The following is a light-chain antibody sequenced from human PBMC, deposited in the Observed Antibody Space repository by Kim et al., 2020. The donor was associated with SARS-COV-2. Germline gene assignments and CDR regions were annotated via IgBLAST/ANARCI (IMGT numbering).Light chain of an antibody. CDR2: EAF. Sequence: EIVLTQSPGTLSLSPGERATLSCRASQSVGSSLLAWYQQKPGHAPRLLIYEAFKRVAGIPDRFSGSGSGTDFTLTISRPEPEDFAMYCCQQYGSSPYSFGQGTKLEIK. V-gene: IGKV3-20*01. CDR1: QSVGSSL. CDR3: QQYGSSPYS. J-gene: IGKJ2*03.